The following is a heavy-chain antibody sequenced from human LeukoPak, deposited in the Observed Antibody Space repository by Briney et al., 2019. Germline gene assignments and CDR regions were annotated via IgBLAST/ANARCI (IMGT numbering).Heavy chain of an antibody. J-gene: IGHJ4*02. D-gene: IGHD5-18*01. V-gene: IGHV4-31*03. CDR1: GGSISSDDYY. Sequence: PSQTLSLTCTVSGGSISSDDYYWSWIRQHPGKGLEWIGYIYYSGSTYYHPSLKSRVTISIDTSKNQFSLKLSSVTAADTAVYYCARAETPRNSYGYLDYWGQGTLVTVSS. CDR3: ARAETPRNSYGYLDY. CDR2: IYYSGST.